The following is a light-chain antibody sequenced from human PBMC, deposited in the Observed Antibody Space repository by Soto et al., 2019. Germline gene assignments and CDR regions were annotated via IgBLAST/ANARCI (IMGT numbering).Light chain of an antibody. CDR2: EVS. V-gene: IGLV2-14*01. Sequence: QSALTQPASVSGSPGQSITISCTGTSSDVGGYNYVSWYQQHPGKAPKLMIYEVSNRPSGVSNRFSGSKSGNTASLTISGLQAEDEADCYCCSYAGSSTLWVFGGGTKLTVL. CDR1: SSDVGGYNY. J-gene: IGLJ2*01. CDR3: CSYAGSSTLWV.